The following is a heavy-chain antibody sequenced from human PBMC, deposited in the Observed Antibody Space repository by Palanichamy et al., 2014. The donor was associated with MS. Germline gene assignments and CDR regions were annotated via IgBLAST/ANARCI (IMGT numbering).Heavy chain of an antibody. V-gene: IGHV1-69*06. CDR1: GGPFSSYP. J-gene: IGHJ6*04. Sequence: QVQVVQSGAEAKKPGSSVKVSCKASGGPFSSYPISWVRQAPGQGLEWMGGIVPLFGTTNYAQKFQGRVSITADTSTTTVYMELSSLRFEDTAVYYCARGQGDRSYYYYYMDVWGKGTTVTVSS. CDR3: ARGQGDRSYYYYYMDV. CDR2: IVPLFGTT. D-gene: IGHD3-16*01.